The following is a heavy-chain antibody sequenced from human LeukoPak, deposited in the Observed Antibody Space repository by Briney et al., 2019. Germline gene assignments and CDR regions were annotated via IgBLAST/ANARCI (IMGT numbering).Heavy chain of an antibody. V-gene: IGHV3-48*04. Sequence: SGGSLRLSCAASGFTFSNYSMNWVRQAPGKGLEWVSYISHTGSTMSYADSVKGRFTISRDNARNSLYLQMNSLRAEDTAVYYCAIPPLSGTGSSRPLAGMDVWGQGITVTVSS. J-gene: IGHJ6*02. CDR3: AIPPLSGTGSSRPLAGMDV. CDR2: ISHTGSTM. D-gene: IGHD3-10*01. CDR1: GFTFSNYS.